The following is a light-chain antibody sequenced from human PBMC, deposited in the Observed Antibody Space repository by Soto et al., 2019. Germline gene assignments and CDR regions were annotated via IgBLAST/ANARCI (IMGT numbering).Light chain of an antibody. Sequence: EIVMTQSPATLSVSPGDRATLSCRSSQTVTTNLAWYQQRPGQPPRLLIHGASTRATGVPAKVSGSGSGTEFTLTISSLQSEDFAVYYCQQHDSWPRTFGQGTKVDIK. V-gene: IGKV3-15*01. J-gene: IGKJ1*01. CDR3: QQHDSWPRT. CDR1: QTVTTN. CDR2: GAS.